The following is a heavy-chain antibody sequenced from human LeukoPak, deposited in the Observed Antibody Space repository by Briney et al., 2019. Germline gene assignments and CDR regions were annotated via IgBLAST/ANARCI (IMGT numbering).Heavy chain of an antibody. V-gene: IGHV3-7*03. J-gene: IGHJ6*02. Sequence: KPGGSLRLSCAASGFTFSSYWMNWARQAPGKGLEWVASINHNGNVNYYVDSVKGRFTISRDNAKNSLYLQMSNLRAEDTAVYFCARGGGSDVWGQGATVTVSS. CDR3: ARGGGSDV. D-gene: IGHD2-15*01. CDR1: GFTFSSYW. CDR2: INHNGNVN.